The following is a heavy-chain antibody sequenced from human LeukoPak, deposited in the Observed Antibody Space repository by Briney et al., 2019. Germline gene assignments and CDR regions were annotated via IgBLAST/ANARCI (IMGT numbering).Heavy chain of an antibody. D-gene: IGHD6-6*01. CDR1: GGTFSSYA. V-gene: IGHV1-69*04. J-gene: IGHJ5*02. CDR2: IIPILGIA. Sequence: ASVKVSCKASGGTFSSYAISWVRQAPGQGLEWMGRIIPILGIANYAQKLQGRVTMTTDTSTSTAYMELRSLRSDDTAVYYCARSSSRGGFNWFDPWGQGTLVTVSS. CDR3: ARSSSRGGFNWFDP.